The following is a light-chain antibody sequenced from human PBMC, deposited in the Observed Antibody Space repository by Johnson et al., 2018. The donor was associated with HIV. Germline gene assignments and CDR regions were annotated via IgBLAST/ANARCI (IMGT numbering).Light chain of an antibody. V-gene: IGLV1-51*01. J-gene: IGLJ1*01. Sequence: QSVLTQPPSVSAAPGQRVTISCSGSSSNIGNIYVYWYQPLPGTAPKLLIYDNTKRPSGLPDRSSGPKSGTSATLAITGLQTGDEADYYYGRWDRSLRAGGVFGTGTKVTVL. CDR1: SSNIGNIY. CDR2: DNT. CDR3: GRWDRSLRAGGV.